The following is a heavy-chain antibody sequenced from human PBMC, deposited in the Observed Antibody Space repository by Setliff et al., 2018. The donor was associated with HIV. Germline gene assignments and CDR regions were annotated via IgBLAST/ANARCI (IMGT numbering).Heavy chain of an antibody. Sequence: SENLSLTCTVSGYSISSGYYWGWIRQPPGKGLEWIGSIYHSGSTYYNPSLKSRVTISVDTSKNQFSLKLSSVTAADTAVYYGARAGDYYDSSGYSTIFDYWGQGTLVTVSS. D-gene: IGHD3-22*01. CDR1: GYSISSGYY. CDR3: ARAGDYYDSSGYSTIFDY. J-gene: IGHJ4*02. V-gene: IGHV4-38-2*02. CDR2: IYHSGST.